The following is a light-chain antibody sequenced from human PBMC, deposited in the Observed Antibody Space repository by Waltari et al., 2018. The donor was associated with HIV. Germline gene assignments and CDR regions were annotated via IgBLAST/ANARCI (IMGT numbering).Light chain of an antibody. J-gene: IGKJ1*01. V-gene: IGKV3-20*01. CDR1: EPVSSGH. CDR2: GAS. Sequence: ALTQAPGTLSLSPGEGAILSCRTSEPVSSGHLAWYQQKPGQAPRLLVYGASTRAAGIPDRFSGSVSGADLTLSISRLEPEDFAVDYCHQYGSLPETFGQGPKV. CDR3: HQYGSLPET.